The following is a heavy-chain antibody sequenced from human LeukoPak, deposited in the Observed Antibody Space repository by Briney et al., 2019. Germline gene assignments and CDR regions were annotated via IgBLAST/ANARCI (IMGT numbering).Heavy chain of an antibody. CDR2: NNPNSGGT. Sequence: ASVKVSCKASGYTFTGYYMHWVRQAPGQGLEWMGWNNPNSGGTNYAQKFQGRVTMTRDTSINTDYMELSRLRSDDTAVYYCAKEDSGSSIDYWGQGTLVTVSS. V-gene: IGHV1-2*02. J-gene: IGHJ4*02. CDR3: AKEDSGSSIDY. CDR1: GYTFTGYY. D-gene: IGHD1-26*01.